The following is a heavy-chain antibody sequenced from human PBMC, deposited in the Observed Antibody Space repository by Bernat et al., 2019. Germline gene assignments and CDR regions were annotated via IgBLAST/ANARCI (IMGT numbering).Heavy chain of an antibody. D-gene: IGHD5-12*01. Sequence: EVQLVESGGGLVQPGGSLRLSCAASGFTFSSYEMNWVRQAPGKGLEWVSYISSSGSTIYYADSVKGRFTISRDNAKNSLYLQMNSLRAEDTAVYYCARRVATPPYYYYYYMDVWGKGTTVTVSS. V-gene: IGHV3-48*03. CDR3: ARRVATPPYYYYYYMDV. CDR1: GFTFSSYE. J-gene: IGHJ6*03. CDR2: ISSSGSTI.